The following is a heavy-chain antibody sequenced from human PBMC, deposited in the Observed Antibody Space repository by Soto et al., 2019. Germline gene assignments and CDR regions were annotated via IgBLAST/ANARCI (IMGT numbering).Heavy chain of an antibody. V-gene: IGHV1-46*01. CDR2: INPSGGRT. Sequence: QVQLVQSGAEVKEPGASVKVSCKASGYILSSYNMHWVRQAPGQGLEWMGIINPSGGRTSYAQKFQDRATMTRDTSTSTVYMELSSLRSEDTAVYYCARTYCAADCPRRDFDYWGQGTLVTVSS. CDR3: ARTYCAADCPRRDFDY. J-gene: IGHJ4*02. D-gene: IGHD2-21*02. CDR1: GYILSSYN.